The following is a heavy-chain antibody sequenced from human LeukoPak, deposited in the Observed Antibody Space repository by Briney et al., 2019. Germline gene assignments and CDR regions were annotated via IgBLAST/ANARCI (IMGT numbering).Heavy chain of an antibody. CDR2: IKSKVDAGTT. D-gene: IGHD3-9*01. CDR3: TTDRFSYYDILTGTRDY. V-gene: IGHV3-15*01. Sequence: GGSLRLSCAASGFTFTNARMSWVRQAPGRGRGWVGRIKSKVDAGTTDYPSTVKCRFTISRDDSKNTLYLQMNSLKTEDTAVYYCTTDRFSYYDILTGTRDYWGQGTLVTVSS. CDR1: GFTFTNAR. J-gene: IGHJ4*02.